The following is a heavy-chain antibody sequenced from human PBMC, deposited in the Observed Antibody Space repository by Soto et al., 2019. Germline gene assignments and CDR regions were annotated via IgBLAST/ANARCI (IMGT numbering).Heavy chain of an antibody. CDR1: GYTFTSYG. CDR3: ARPSIGYCSSTSCLYYFDY. CDR2: ISAYNGNT. V-gene: IGHV1-18*01. D-gene: IGHD2-2*01. J-gene: IGHJ4*02. Sequence: GASVKVSCKASGYTFTSYGISWVRQAPGQGLEWMGWISAYNGNTNYAQKLQGRVTMTTDTSTSTAYMELRSLRSDDTAVYYCARPSIGYCSSTSCLYYFDYWGQGTLVTVSS.